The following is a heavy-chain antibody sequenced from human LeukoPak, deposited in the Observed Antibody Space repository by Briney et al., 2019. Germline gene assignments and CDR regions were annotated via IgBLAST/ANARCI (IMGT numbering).Heavy chain of an antibody. CDR1: GDSISSYY. V-gene: IGHV4-59*01. D-gene: IGHD2-15*01. CDR3: ARGGDCSGGSCYYYYYYMDV. CDR2: IYYSGST. Sequence: SETLSLTCTVSGDSISSYYWSWIRQPPGKGLEWIGYIYYSGSTNYNPSLKSRVTISVDTSKNQFSLKLSSVTAADTAVYYCARGGDCSGGSCYYYYYYMDVWGKGTTVTVSS. J-gene: IGHJ6*03.